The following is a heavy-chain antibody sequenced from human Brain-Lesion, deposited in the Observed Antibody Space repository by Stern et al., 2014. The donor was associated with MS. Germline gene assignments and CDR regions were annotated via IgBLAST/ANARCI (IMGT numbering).Heavy chain of an antibody. V-gene: IGHV1-24*01. Sequence: QEQLGQSGAEVKKPGASVKVSCKVSGYTLTELSMHWVRQAPRKGLEWMGGFDPEDGETIYAQKVQGRVTMTEDTSTDTAYMELSSLRSEDTAVYYCATLSPGAGGNYYRHFDYWGQGTLVTVSS. J-gene: IGHJ4*02. CDR1: GYTLTELS. CDR3: ATLSPGAGGNYYRHFDY. CDR2: FDPEDGET. D-gene: IGHD1-26*01.